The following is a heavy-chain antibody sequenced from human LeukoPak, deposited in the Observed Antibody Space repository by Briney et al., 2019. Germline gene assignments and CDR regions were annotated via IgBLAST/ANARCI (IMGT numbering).Heavy chain of an antibody. CDR1: GGTFSSYA. Sequence: ASVKVSCKASGGTFSSYAISWVRQAPGQGLEWMGWISAYNGNTNYAQKLQGRVTMTTDTSTSTAYMELRSLRSDDTAVYYCARDPSAYYYDSRTWGSGFDYWGQGTLVTVSS. J-gene: IGHJ4*02. CDR2: ISAYNGNT. V-gene: IGHV1-18*01. D-gene: IGHD3-22*01. CDR3: ARDPSAYYYDSRTWGSGFDY.